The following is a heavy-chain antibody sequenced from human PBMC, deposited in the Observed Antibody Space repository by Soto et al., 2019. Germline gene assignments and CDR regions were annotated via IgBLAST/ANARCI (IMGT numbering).Heavy chain of an antibody. CDR1: GYTFTGYY. CDR2: INPNSGGT. V-gene: IGHV1-2*04. D-gene: IGHD1-7*01. J-gene: IGHJ4*02. CDR3: ARGGTSRDTNAPGELELEY. Sequence: QVQLVQSGAEVKKPGASVKVSCKASGYTFTGYYMHWVRQAPGQGLEWMGWINPNSGGTNYAQKFQGWVTMTRDTSISTAYMELSRLRSDDTAVYYCARGGTSRDTNAPGELELEYWGQGTLVTVSS.